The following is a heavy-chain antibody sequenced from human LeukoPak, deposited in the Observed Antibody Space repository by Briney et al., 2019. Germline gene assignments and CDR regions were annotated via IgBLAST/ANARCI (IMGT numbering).Heavy chain of an antibody. Sequence: PGGSLRLSCAASGFTFSSYAMSWVRQAPGKGLEWVSAISGSGDSTYYADSVRGRFTISRDNSKNTLYLQMNSLRVEDTAVYYCTKPDCPSTSCYTLDYWGQGILVTVSS. CDR1: GFTFSSYA. CDR3: TKPDCPSTSCYTLDY. D-gene: IGHD2-2*02. CDR2: ISGSGDST. V-gene: IGHV3-23*01. J-gene: IGHJ4*02.